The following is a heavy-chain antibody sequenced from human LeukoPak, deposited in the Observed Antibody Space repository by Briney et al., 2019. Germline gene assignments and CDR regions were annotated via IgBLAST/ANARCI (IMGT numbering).Heavy chain of an antibody. Sequence: GESLKISCKGSGYSFTTYWIDWVRQVPGKRLEWMGIIYPGDSDTRYSPSFQGQVTISADRSISTAYVQWSSLKAADTAMYYCARLGRVGDYGPAYPDFWGQGTLVTVSS. CDR1: GYSFTTYW. J-gene: IGHJ4*02. CDR3: ARLGRVGDYGPAYPDF. CDR2: IYPGDSDT. V-gene: IGHV5-51*01. D-gene: IGHD4-17*01.